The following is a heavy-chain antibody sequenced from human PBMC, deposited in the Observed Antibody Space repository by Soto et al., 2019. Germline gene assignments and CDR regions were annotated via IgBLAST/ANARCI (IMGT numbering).Heavy chain of an antibody. CDR3: ATSMGGVSNGATTY. V-gene: IGHV3-74*01. D-gene: IGHD1-26*01. CDR2: MNSDGSNT. Sequence: EVQLVESGGALVQPGGSLRLSCAASGFTFSNYWMHWVRQAPGKGLVWISRMNSDGSNTVYADAVKGRFTISRDNAKNTLYLQMNSLRVEDTAVYYCATSMGGVSNGATTYWCQGTLVTVSS. CDR1: GFTFSNYW. J-gene: IGHJ4*02.